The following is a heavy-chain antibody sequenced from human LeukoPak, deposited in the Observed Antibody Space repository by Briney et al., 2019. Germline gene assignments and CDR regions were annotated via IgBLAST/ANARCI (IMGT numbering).Heavy chain of an antibody. CDR2: MNPNSGNT. CDR3: ARGGAPMVRGAKNWFDP. D-gene: IGHD3-10*01. V-gene: IGHV1-8*01. J-gene: IGHJ5*02. Sequence: ASVKVSCKASGYTFTSYDINWVRQATGQGLEWMGWMNPNSGNTGYAQKFQGRVTMTRNTSISTAYMELSSLRSEDTAVYYCARGGAPMVRGAKNWFDPWGQGTLVTVSS. CDR1: GYTFTSYD.